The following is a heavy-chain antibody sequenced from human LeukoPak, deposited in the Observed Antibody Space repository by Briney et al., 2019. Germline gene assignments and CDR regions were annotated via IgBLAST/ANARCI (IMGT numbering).Heavy chain of an antibody. CDR1: GLTLSNAW. Sequence: GGSLRLSCAASGLTLSNAWMTWVRQAPGKGLEWVARIKSKSDGGIKDYAAPVKGTFTISRDDSENTVYLQMNSLKIEDTAVYYCATGRSGYFDSWGQGTLVFVYS. V-gene: IGHV3-15*01. CDR2: IKSKSDGGIK. J-gene: IGHJ4*02. CDR3: ATGRSGYFDS.